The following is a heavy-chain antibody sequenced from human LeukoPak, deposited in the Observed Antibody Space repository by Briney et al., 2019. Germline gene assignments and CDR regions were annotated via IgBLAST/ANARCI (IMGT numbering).Heavy chain of an antibody. CDR3: ASVRIGSGYYYYYMDV. CDR2: IYTSGST. J-gene: IGHJ6*03. CDR1: GGSISSGSYY. V-gene: IGHV4-61*02. Sequence: PSQTLSLTCTVSGGSISSGSYYWSWIRQPAGKGLERIGRIYTSGSTNYNPSLKSRVTISADTSKNQFSLKLSSVTAADTAVYYCASVRIGSGYYYYYMDVWGKGTTVTISS. D-gene: IGHD6-19*01.